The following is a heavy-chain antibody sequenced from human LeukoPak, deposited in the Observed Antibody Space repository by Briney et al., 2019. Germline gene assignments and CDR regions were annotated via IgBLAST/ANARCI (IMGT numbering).Heavy chain of an antibody. CDR2: INPSGGRT. Sequence: ASVKGSCKASGYTFTRFYMHWVRQAPGQGLEWMGIINPSGGRTSYAQKFQGRVTMTRDTSTSTVYMELSSLGSEDTAVYYCARGGIAASGASDIWGQGTMVTVSS. J-gene: IGHJ3*02. V-gene: IGHV1-46*01. CDR1: GYTFTRFY. D-gene: IGHD6-13*01. CDR3: ARGGIAASGASDI.